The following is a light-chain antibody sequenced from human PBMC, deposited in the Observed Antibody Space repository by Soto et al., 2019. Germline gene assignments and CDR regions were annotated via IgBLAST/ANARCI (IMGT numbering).Light chain of an antibody. CDR1: QSVSVN. Sequence: EIVLTQSPGTLSLSPGERATLSCRASQSVSVNSLAWYQQKGGQAPRLLIYAASTRATGVPDRFSGTGSGTEFTLTISSLQSEDSAVYYCQQYNNWPPFFGPGTKVDIK. CDR3: QQYNNWPPF. V-gene: IGKV3-15*01. J-gene: IGKJ3*01. CDR2: AAS.